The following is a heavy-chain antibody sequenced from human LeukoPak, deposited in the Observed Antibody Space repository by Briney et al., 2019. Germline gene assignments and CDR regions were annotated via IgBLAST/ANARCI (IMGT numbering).Heavy chain of an antibody. CDR2: IYYTGST. Sequence: PSETLSLTCTVSGGSISRYYWSWVREAPGMGLEWIGHIYYTGSTNYNPSLKSRVTISVDTSKNQFSLKLSSLTAADTAVYYCARHDRNGGRYYDFDYWGQGTLVTVSS. CDR1: GGSISRYY. V-gene: IGHV4-59*08. J-gene: IGHJ4*02. D-gene: IGHD1-26*01. CDR3: ARHDRNGGRYYDFDY.